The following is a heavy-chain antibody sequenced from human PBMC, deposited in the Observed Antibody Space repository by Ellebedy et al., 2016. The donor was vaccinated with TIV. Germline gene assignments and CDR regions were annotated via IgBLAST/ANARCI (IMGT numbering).Heavy chain of an antibody. Sequence: SETLSLTXTVSGGSISSYYWGWIRQPPGKGLEWIGSIYYSGSTYYNPSLKSRVTISVDTSKNQFSLKLSSVTAADTAVYYCARDWLVGASAFDYWGQGTLVTVSS. CDR2: IYYSGST. CDR3: ARDWLVGASAFDY. CDR1: GGSISSYY. J-gene: IGHJ4*02. V-gene: IGHV4-39*07. D-gene: IGHD1-26*01.